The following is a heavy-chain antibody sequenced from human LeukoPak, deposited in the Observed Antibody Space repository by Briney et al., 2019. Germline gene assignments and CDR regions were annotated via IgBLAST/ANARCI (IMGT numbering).Heavy chain of an antibody. CDR3: ARERRDGYKMDV. J-gene: IGHJ6*03. CDR1: GGSISSYY. D-gene: IGHD5-24*01. Sequence: SETLSLTCTVSGGSISSYYWSWIRQPPGKGLEWIGYIYYSGSTNYNPSLKSRVTISVDTSKNQFSLKLSSVTAADTAVYYCARERRDGYKMDVWGKGTTVTVSS. V-gene: IGHV4-59*01. CDR2: IYYSGST.